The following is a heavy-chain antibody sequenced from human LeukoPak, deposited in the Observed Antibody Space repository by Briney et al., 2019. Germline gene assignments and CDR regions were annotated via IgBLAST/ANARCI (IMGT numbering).Heavy chain of an antibody. D-gene: IGHD3-3*01. J-gene: IGHJ4*02. CDR3: AKADDDKPFDH. Sequence: AGGSLRLSCAASGFTFSSYSMNWVRQAPGKGLEWVSSISSSSTYIYYADSLKGRFTISRDNAKNSVYLQMNSLRVEDTAVYFCAKADDDKPFDHWGQGTLVTVSS. CDR1: GFTFSSYS. V-gene: IGHV3-21*01. CDR2: ISSSSTYI.